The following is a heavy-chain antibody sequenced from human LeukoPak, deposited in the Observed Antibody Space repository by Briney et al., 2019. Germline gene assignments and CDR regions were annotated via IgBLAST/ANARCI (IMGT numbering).Heavy chain of an antibody. Sequence: SETLSLTCTVSGYSISSGYYWGWIRQPPGKGLEWIGSISLTGSTYYNPSLKSRVTISVDASKNQFSLKLSPVTAADMAVYYCARSDGGSYSHWGQGTLVTVSS. V-gene: IGHV4-38-2*02. CDR2: ISLTGST. J-gene: IGHJ4*02. CDR3: ARSDGGSYSH. D-gene: IGHD1-26*01. CDR1: GYSISSGYY.